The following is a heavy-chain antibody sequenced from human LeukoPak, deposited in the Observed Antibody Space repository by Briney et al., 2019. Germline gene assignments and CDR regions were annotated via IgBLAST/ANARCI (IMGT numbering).Heavy chain of an antibody. CDR3: TIDAWFGEPMALDY. J-gene: IGHJ4*02. CDR2: IKSKTDGGTT. V-gene: IGHV3-15*01. D-gene: IGHD3-10*01. Sequence: PGGSLRLSCAASGFTFSNAWMTWVRQAPGKGREWVGRIKSKTDGGTTDHAAPVKGRFTISRDDSKNTLYLQMNSLKIEDTALYYCTIDAWFGEPMALDYWGQGILVTVSS. CDR1: GFTFSNAW.